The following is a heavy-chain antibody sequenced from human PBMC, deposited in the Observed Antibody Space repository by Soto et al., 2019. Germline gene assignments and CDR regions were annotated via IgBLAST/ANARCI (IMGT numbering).Heavy chain of an antibody. CDR2: IYPGDSDT. Sequence: GESLKISCKGSGYSFTSYWIGWVRQMPGKGLEWMGIIYPGDSDTRYSPSFQGQVTISADKSISTAYLQWSSLKASDTAMYYCLSGYSFSRDYYYMDVWGKGTTVTVSS. D-gene: IGHD3-3*01. V-gene: IGHV5-51*01. CDR3: LSGYSFSRDYYYMDV. J-gene: IGHJ6*03. CDR1: GYSFTSYW.